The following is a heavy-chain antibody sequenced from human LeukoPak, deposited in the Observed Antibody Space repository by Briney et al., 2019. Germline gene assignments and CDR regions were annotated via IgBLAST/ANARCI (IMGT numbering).Heavy chain of an antibody. CDR3: AKDDATVGGSYSAIYYYHGMDV. CDR1: GFTFGNYA. Sequence: GGSLRLSCAASGFTFGNYAMSWVRQAPGKGLEWVAVISYDGSNKYYADSVKGRFTISRDNSKNTLYLQMNSLRAEDTAVYYCAKDDATVGGSYSAIYYYHGMDVWGLGTTVTVSS. CDR2: ISYDGSNK. D-gene: IGHD1-26*01. J-gene: IGHJ6*02. V-gene: IGHV3-30*18.